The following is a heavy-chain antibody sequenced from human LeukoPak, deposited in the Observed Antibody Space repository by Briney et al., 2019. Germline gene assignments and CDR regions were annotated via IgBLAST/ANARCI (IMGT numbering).Heavy chain of an antibody. CDR1: GFTFADYA. V-gene: IGHV3-23*01. CDR2: ITGSGSSA. Sequence: GGSLRLSCVASGFTFADYAMSWVRQTPGKGLEWVSVITGSGSSAFYADSAKGRCAISRDNSKNTLYLQMTSLRAEDTAFYYCAKDHGDYFDNRGSYIDYGGQGILVTVSS. J-gene: IGHJ4*02. D-gene: IGHD3-9*01. CDR3: AKDHGDYFDNRGSYIDY.